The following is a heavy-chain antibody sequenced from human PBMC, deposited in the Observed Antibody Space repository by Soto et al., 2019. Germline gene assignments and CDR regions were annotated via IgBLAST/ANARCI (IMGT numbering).Heavy chain of an antibody. CDR2: IVPIFDTS. Sequence: QVQLVQSGAEVKKPGSSVKVSCKASGNTCSTYAISWVRQAPGQGLEWMGGIVPIFDTSTYAQKFQGRITITADKSSTTSYMELSSLTSEDTGFYYCARDLHSGAYSGADYWGQGTLVTVSS. J-gene: IGHJ4*02. D-gene: IGHD1-26*01. V-gene: IGHV1-69*06. CDR1: GNTCSTYA. CDR3: ARDLHSGAYSGADY.